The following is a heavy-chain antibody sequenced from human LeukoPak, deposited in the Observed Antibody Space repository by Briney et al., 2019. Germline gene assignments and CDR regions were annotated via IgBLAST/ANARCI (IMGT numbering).Heavy chain of an antibody. D-gene: IGHD2-21*02. CDR3: AKDHLGVVVTAIIPSWGGAFDI. Sequence: GGSLRLSCAASGFTFSSYAMSWVRQAPGKGLEWVSAISGSGGSTYYADSVKGRFTISRDNSKNTLYLQMNSLRAEDTAVYYCAKDHLGVVVTAIIPSWGGAFDIWGKGTMVTVSS. J-gene: IGHJ3*02. V-gene: IGHV3-23*01. CDR2: ISGSGGST. CDR1: GFTFSSYA.